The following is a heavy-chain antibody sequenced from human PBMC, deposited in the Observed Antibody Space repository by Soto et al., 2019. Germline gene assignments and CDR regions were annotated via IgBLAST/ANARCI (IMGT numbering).Heavy chain of an antibody. CDR1: GYTFSSYA. CDR2: ISGSGGST. Sequence: EVQLLESGGGLVQPGGSLRLSCAASGYTFSSYAMSWVRQAPGKGLEWVSAISGSGGSTYYADSVKGRFTISRDNSKNTLYLQMNSLRAEDTAVYYCAKDSTAYSSSYDFDYWGQGTLVTVSS. V-gene: IGHV3-23*01. D-gene: IGHD6-6*01. J-gene: IGHJ4*02. CDR3: AKDSTAYSSSYDFDY.